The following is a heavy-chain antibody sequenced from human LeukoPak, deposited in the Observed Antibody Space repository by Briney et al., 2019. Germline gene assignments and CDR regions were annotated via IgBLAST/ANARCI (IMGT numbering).Heavy chain of an antibody. J-gene: IGHJ1*01. Sequence: SETLSLTCAVYGGSFSGYYWSWIRQPPGKGLEWIGEINHGGSTNYNPSLKSRVTISVDTSKNQFSLKLSSVTAADTAVYYCARRGVVPAAIRSGYFQHWGQGTLVTVSS. CDR2: INHGGST. D-gene: IGHD2-2*01. CDR3: ARRGVVPAAIRSGYFQH. CDR1: GGSFSGYY. V-gene: IGHV4-34*01.